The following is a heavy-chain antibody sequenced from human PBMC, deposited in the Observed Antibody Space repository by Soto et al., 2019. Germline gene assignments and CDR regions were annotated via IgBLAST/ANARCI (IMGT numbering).Heavy chain of an antibody. CDR1: GGSFSGYY. CDR3: ARAPGGRYCSSTSCPSRGMDV. J-gene: IGHJ6*02. V-gene: IGHV4-34*01. CDR2: INHSGST. D-gene: IGHD2-2*01. Sequence: QVQLQQWGAGLLKPSETLSLTCAVYGGSFSGYYWSWIRQPPGKGLEWIGEINHSGSTNYNPSLKSRVTISVDTSKNQFSLKLSSVTAADTAVYYGARAPGGRYCSSTSCPSRGMDVWGQGTTVTVSS.